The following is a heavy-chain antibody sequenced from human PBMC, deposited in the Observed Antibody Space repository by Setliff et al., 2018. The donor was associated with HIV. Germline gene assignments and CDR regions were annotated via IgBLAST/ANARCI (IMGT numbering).Heavy chain of an antibody. J-gene: IGHJ5*02. CDR2: IYTSGST. D-gene: IGHD3-22*01. CDR3: ASRIYYYDESRVLREEGFVP. Sequence: SETLSLTCTVSGGSISSGSYYWSWMRQPAGKGLEWIGHIYTSGSTNYNPSLKSRVTISVDTSKNQFSLKLTSVTAADTAMYYCASRIYYYDESRVLREEGFVPWGQGTLVTVSS. V-gene: IGHV4-61*09. CDR1: GGSISSGSYY.